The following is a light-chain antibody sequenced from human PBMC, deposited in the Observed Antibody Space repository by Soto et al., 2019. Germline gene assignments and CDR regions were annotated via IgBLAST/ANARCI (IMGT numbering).Light chain of an antibody. Sequence: DIQMTQSPSSLSASVGDRVSLTCQACEDISNYLNWYQQKPGKAPKLLIYDASNLETGVPSRFSGGGSGTDFTFTISSLQPEDTATYYCQQYDHLPLTFGQGTRLQIK. J-gene: IGKJ5*01. CDR1: EDISNY. CDR3: QQYDHLPLT. CDR2: DAS. V-gene: IGKV1-33*01.